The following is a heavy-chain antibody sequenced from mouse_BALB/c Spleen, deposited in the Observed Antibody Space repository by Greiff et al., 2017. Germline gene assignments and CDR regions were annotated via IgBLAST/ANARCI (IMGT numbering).Heavy chain of an antibody. CDR2: IYPGGGYT. J-gene: IGHJ3*01. CDR1: GYTFTNYW. D-gene: IGHD2-4*01. CDR3: ARSWDYDRIWFAY. V-gene: IGHV1-63*02. Sequence: VQLQESGAELVRPGTSVKISCKASGYTFTNYWLGWVKQRPGHGLEWIGDIYPGGGYTNYNEKFKGKATLTADTSSSTAYMQLSSLTSEDSAVYFCARSWDYDRIWFAYWGQGTLVTVSA.